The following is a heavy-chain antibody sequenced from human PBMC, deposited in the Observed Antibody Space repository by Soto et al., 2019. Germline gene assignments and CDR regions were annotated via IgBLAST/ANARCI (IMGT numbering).Heavy chain of an antibody. CDR3: ARVWGGAFDF. D-gene: IGHD3-10*01. V-gene: IGHV4-4*02. J-gene: IGHJ3*01. CDR1: GGSISSSNW. Sequence: SETLSLTCAVSGGSISSSNWWSWVRQPPGKGLEWIGYIYHSGSTNYNPSLKSRVTISVDTSKNQFSLKLSSVTAADTAVYYCARVWGGAFDFWGQGTMVTVSS. CDR2: IYHSGST.